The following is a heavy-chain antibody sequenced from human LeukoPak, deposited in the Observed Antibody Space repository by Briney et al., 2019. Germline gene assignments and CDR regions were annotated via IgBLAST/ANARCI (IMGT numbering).Heavy chain of an antibody. D-gene: IGHD3-9*01. J-gene: IGHJ4*02. CDR3: ARVRGTGYYDDY. V-gene: IGHV3-21*01. CDR1: GFTFSSYS. CDR2: ISSTSSYI. Sequence: PGGSLRLSCAASGFTFSSYSMNWVRQAPGKGLEWVSSISSTSSYIYYADSVKGRFTISRDDAKNSLFLQMNSLRAEDTAVYYCARVRGTGYYDDYWGQGTLVTVCS.